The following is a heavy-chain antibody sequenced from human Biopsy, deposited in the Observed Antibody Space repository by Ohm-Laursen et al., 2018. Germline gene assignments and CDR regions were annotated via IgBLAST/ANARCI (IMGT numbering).Heavy chain of an antibody. V-gene: IGHV1-8*01. CDR3: ARGGYDYDY. CDR2: MTPKTGKT. D-gene: IGHD5-12*01. CDR1: GYTFTDYD. J-gene: IGHJ4*02. Sequence: ASVKVSCKASGYTFTDYDINWVRQASGQGLEWVGWMTPKTGKTSYTQKLQGRLTMTRDTSTSTAYMELSSLRSEDTAIYYCARGGYDYDYWGQGTLVTVSS.